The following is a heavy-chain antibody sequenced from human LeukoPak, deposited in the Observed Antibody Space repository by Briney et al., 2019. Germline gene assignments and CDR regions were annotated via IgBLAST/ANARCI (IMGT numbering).Heavy chain of an antibody. CDR2: INPNSGGT. Sequence: ASVKVSCKASGYTFTGYFIHWVRQAPGQGLEWMGWINPNSGGTNYAQKFQGRVTMTRDTSISTAYMELSRLRSDDTAVYYCARDERSDSSGYPFDYWGQGTLVTVSS. CDR1: GYTFTGYF. J-gene: IGHJ4*02. CDR3: ARDERSDSSGYPFDY. V-gene: IGHV1-2*02. D-gene: IGHD3-22*01.